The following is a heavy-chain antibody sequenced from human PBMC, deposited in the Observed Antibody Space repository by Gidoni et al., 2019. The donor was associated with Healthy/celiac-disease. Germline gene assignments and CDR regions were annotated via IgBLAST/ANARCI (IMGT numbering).Heavy chain of an antibody. CDR1: GGSIRSYY. Sequence: QVQLQESGPGLVKPSETLSLTCTVSGGSIRSYYWSWIRQPPGKGLEWIGYIYYSGSTNYNPSLKSRVTISVDTSKNQFSLKLSSVTAADTAVYYCARDGTRDGSFDYWGQGTLVTVSS. D-gene: IGHD1-1*01. J-gene: IGHJ4*02. CDR3: ARDGTRDGSFDY. V-gene: IGHV4-59*01. CDR2: IYYSGST.